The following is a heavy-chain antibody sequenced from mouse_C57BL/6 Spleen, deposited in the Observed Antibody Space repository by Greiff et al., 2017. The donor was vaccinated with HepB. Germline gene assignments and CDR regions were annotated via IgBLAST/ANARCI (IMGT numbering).Heavy chain of an antibody. CDR2: ISSGSSTI. Sequence: EVKLMESGGGLVKPGGSLKLSCAASGFTFSDYGMHWVRQAPEKGLEWVAYISSGSSTIYYADTVKGRFTISRDNAKNTLFLQMTSLRSEDTAMYYCARPGSPDYAMDYWGQGTSVTVSS. CDR3: ARPGSPDYAMDY. CDR1: GFTFSDYG. V-gene: IGHV5-17*01. J-gene: IGHJ4*01.